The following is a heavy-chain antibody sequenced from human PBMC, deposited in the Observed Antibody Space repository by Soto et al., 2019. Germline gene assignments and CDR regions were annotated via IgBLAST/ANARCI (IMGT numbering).Heavy chain of an antibody. D-gene: IGHD6-13*01. Sequence: PSETLSLTCTVSGGSISSGDYYWSWIRQPPGKGLEWIGYIYYSGSTYYNPSLKSRVTISVDTSKNQFSLKLSSVTAADTAVYYCARVVIAAWDYFDYWGQGTLVTVSS. CDR2: IYYSGST. J-gene: IGHJ4*02. CDR3: ARVVIAAWDYFDY. V-gene: IGHV4-30-4*01. CDR1: GGSISSGDYY.